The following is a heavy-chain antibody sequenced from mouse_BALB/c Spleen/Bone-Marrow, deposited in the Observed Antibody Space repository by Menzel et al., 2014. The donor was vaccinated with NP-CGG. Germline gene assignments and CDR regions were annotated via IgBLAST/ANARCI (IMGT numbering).Heavy chain of an antibody. CDR1: GYTFTSYW. CDR3: TRYPYYYGSRNYYAMDY. CDR2: IYPGNSDT. D-gene: IGHD1-1*01. V-gene: IGHV1-5*01. J-gene: IGHJ4*01. Sequence: VHLQQPGTVLARPGASVKMSCKASGYTFTSYWMHWVKQRPGQGLEWIGAIYPGNSDTSYNQKFKGKAKLTAVTSTSTAYMELSSLTKEDAAVYYCTRYPYYYGSRNYYAMDYWGQGTSVTVSS.